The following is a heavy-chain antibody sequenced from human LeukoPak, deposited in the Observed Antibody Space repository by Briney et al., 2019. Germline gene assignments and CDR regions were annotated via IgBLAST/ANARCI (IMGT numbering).Heavy chain of an antibody. CDR3: ARDRGPPPYYYDSSGYFLRAFDI. J-gene: IGHJ3*02. V-gene: IGHV4-39*07. CDR2: IYYSGST. CDR1: GGSISSSSYY. Sequence: SETLSLTCTVSGGSISSSSYYWGWIRQPPGKGLEWIGSIYYSGSTYYNPSLKSRVTISVDTSKNQFSLKLSSVTAADTAVYYCARDRGPPPYYYDSSGYFLRAFDIWGQGTMVTVSS. D-gene: IGHD3-22*01.